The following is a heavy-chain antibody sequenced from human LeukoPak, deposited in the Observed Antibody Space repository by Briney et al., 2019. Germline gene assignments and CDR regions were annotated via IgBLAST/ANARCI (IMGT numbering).Heavy chain of an antibody. CDR2: IWYDASNK. Sequence: PGGSLRLSCAASGFTFSSFGMHWVRQAPGKGLEWVAVIWYDASNKYYADSVKGRFTISRDNSKNTLYLQMNSLRDEDTAVYYCAREVHYYDSSGYPGSWGQGTLVTVSS. J-gene: IGHJ5*02. D-gene: IGHD3-22*01. V-gene: IGHV3-33*01. CDR3: AREVHYYDSSGYPGS. CDR1: GFTFSSFG.